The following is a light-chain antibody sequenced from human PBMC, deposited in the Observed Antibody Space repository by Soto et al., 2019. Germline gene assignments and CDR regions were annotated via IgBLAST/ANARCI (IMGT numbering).Light chain of an antibody. CDR3: QHYAGAPWT. Sequence: DIQMTQSPSSLSASVGERVTITCRASQGISSWLVWYQQKPGTEPKLLIFAASTLQSGVPSRFSGSGSGTDFTLTISSLQPEDVATYYCQHYAGAPWTFGQGTKVEIK. J-gene: IGKJ1*01. CDR1: QGISSW. CDR2: AAS. V-gene: IGKV1-27*01.